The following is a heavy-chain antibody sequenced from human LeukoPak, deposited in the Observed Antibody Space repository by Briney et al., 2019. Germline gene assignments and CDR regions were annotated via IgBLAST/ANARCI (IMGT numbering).Heavy chain of an antibody. CDR3: AKVLEGYSGYDSPDY. V-gene: IGHV3-30*18. CDR2: ISCDGSNK. Sequence: GGSLRLSCAASGFTFGSYEMNWVRQAPGKGLEWVAVISCDGSNKYYADSVKGRFTISRDNSKNTLYLQMNSLRAEDTAVYYCAKVLEGYSGYDSPDYWGQGTLVTVSS. D-gene: IGHD5-12*01. CDR1: GFTFGSYE. J-gene: IGHJ4*02.